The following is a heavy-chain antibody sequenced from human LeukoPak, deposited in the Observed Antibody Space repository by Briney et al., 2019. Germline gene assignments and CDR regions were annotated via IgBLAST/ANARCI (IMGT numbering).Heavy chain of an antibody. V-gene: IGHV3-48*03. CDR3: ARGVSAAGPLGY. J-gene: IGHJ4*02. CDR2: ISSSGSTI. D-gene: IGHD6-13*01. CDR1: GFTFSSYE. Sequence: GGSLRLSCAASGFTFSSYEMNWVRQAPGKGLEWVSYISSSGSTIYYADSVKGRFTISRDNAKNSLYLQMNSLRAEDTAVYYCARGVSAAGPLGYWGQGTLVTVSS.